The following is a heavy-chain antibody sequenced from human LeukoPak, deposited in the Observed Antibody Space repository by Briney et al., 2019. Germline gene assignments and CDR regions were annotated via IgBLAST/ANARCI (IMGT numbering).Heavy chain of an antibody. CDR2: IYTSGST. CDR3: ARGITMIVVVSFGWFDP. J-gene: IGHJ5*02. Sequence: SETLSLTCTVSGGSISSYYWSWIRQPAGKGLEWIGRIYTSGSTYYNPSLKSRVTISVDTSKNQFSLKLSSVTAADTAVYYCARGITMIVVVSFGWFDPWGQGTLVTVSS. D-gene: IGHD3-22*01. V-gene: IGHV4-4*07. CDR1: GGSISSYY.